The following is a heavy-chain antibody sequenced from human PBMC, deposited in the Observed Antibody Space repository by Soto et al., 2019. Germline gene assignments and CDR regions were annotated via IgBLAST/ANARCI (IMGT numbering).Heavy chain of an antibody. CDR3: ARPVLAAAEYWYFDL. J-gene: IGHJ2*01. V-gene: IGHV3-64*01. CDR1: GFTFSSYV. D-gene: IGHD6-13*01. Sequence: PGGSLRLSCAASGFTFSSYVMQWVRQAPGRGLEYVSAISSNGGSTYYAKSVKGRFTVSRDNSKNTLYLQMGSLRAEDMAVYYCARPVLAAAEYWYFDLWGRGTLVTVSS. CDR2: ISSNGGST.